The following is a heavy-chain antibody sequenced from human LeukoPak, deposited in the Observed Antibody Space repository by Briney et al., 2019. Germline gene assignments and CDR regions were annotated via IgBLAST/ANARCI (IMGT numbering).Heavy chain of an antibody. J-gene: IGHJ4*02. D-gene: IGHD2-15*01. CDR1: EFTVSDHY. CDR2: SRDKAQSYTT. V-gene: IGHV3-72*01. CDR3: AKGYCGGGTCYSGFL. Sequence: GGSLRLSCAASEFTVSDHYIDWVGQAPGKGLEWVGRSRDKAQSYTTEYAASVKGRFTVSRDDSENSLYLQMNSLKTEDTAVYYCAKGYCGGGTCYSGFLWGQGTLVTVSS.